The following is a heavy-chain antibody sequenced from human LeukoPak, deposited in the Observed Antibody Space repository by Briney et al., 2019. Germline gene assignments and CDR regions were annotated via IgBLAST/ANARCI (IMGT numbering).Heavy chain of an antibody. CDR3: AREVVSSGYYYYFDY. D-gene: IGHD3-22*01. CDR2: IYYSGST. CDR1: GGSISSGGYY. Sequence: SETLSLTCTVSGGSISSGGYYWSWIRQHPGKGLEWIGYIYYSGSTYYNPSLKSRVTISVDTSKNQFSLKLSSVIAADTAVYYCAREVVSSGYYYYFDYWGQGTLVTVSS. V-gene: IGHV4-31*03. J-gene: IGHJ4*02.